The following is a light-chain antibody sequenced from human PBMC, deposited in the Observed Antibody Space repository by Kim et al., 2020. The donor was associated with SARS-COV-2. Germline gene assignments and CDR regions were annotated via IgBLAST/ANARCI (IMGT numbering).Light chain of an antibody. CDR3: NSRDSSGNHLV. CDR2: GRN. Sequence: SSELTQDPAVSVALGQTVRITCQGDSLRNYYASWYQQKPRQAPVVVIYGRNDRPSGIPDRVSGSNSGNTASLTITGVQAEDEANYYCNSRDSSGNHLVFG. V-gene: IGLV3-19*01. CDR1: SLRNYY. J-gene: IGLJ3*02.